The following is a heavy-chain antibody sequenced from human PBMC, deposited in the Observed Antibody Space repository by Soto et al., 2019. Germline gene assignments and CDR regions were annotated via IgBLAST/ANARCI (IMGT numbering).Heavy chain of an antibody. CDR1: AFTFSSYA. CDR3: AKGRASDCPGCTQDY. V-gene: IGHV3-23*01. Sequence: GGSLRLSCAASAFTFSSYAMSWVRQAPGKGLEWVSAVSGSGDSTYYADSVKGRFTISRDNSKNTLYLQMNSLRAEDAAVYYCAKGRASDCPGCTQDYWGQGTLVTVSS. D-gene: IGHD2-21*02. CDR2: VSGSGDST. J-gene: IGHJ4*02.